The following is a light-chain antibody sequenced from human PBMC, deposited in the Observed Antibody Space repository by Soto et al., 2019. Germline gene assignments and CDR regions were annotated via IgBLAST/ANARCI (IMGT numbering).Light chain of an antibody. CDR2: GVF. J-gene: IGKJ4*01. V-gene: IGKV3-20*01. CDR3: HQSDSSPLLT. CDR1: QSVSNTY. Sequence: EIVLTQSPGTMSLSPGERATLSYRASQSVSNTYLAWYRQKPGQPPRLLIYGVFTRAAGCPDRISGSGSGTDFTLTINSLEPEDCAVYYCHQSDSSPLLTFGGGTRVEIK.